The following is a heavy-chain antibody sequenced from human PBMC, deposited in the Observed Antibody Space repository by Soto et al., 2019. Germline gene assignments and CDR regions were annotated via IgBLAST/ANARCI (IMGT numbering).Heavy chain of an antibody. J-gene: IGHJ6*02. CDR1: GFTFSSYG. CDR3: ARVXXNDFWSGYYLGNYYYYGMDV. Sequence: SLRLSCAASGFTFSSYGMHWVRQAPGKGLEWVAVIWYDGSNKYYADSVKGRFTISRDNSKNTLYLQMNSLRAEDTAVYYCARVXXNDFWSGYYLGNYYYYGMDVWGQGTTVTVSS. V-gene: IGHV3-33*01. CDR2: IWYDGSNK. D-gene: IGHD3-3*01.